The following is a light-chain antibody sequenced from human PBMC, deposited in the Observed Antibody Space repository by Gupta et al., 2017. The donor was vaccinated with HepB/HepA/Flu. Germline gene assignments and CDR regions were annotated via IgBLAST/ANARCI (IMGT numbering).Light chain of an antibody. Sequence: SYELSQPPSVSVSPGQTATFTCSGDKLGEKFANWYQQRPGQSPVLVIYADSKRPSGIPERLSGSNSGNTATLTIRGTQAMDEADYYCQAWDSYNVVFGVGTKLTVL. CDR3: QAWDSYNVV. V-gene: IGLV3-1*01. CDR1: KLGEKF. J-gene: IGLJ2*01. CDR2: ADS.